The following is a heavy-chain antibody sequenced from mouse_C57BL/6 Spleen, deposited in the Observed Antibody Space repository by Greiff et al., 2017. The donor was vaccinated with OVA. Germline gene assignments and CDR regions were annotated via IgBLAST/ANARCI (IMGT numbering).Heavy chain of an antibody. CDR3: ARHERKAYYSNYDYARDY. J-gene: IGHJ4*01. CDR2: FYPGSGSI. Sequence: QVQLQQSGAELVKPGASVKLSCTASGYTFTEYTIHWVKQRSGQGLEWIGWFYPGSGSIKYNEKFKDKATLTEDKSSSTVYMELSRLTSDDSAVYFCARHERKAYYSNYDYARDYWGQGTSVTVSS. D-gene: IGHD2-5*01. V-gene: IGHV1-62-2*01. CDR1: GYTFTEYT.